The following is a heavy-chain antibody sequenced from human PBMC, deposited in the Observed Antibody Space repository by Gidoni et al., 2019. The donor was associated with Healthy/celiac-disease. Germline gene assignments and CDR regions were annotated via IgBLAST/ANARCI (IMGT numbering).Heavy chain of an antibody. CDR1: GYSFTSYW. CDR3: ARRRIAARPGGIYYYGMDV. D-gene: IGHD6-6*01. CDR2: IYPGDSDT. V-gene: IGHV5-51*01. J-gene: IGHJ6*02. Sequence: EVQLVQSGAEVNKPGESLKISCKGSGYSFTSYWIGWVRQMPGKGLEWMGIIYPGDSDTRYSPSFQGQVTISADKSISTAYLQWSSLKASDTAMYYCARRRIAARPGGIYYYGMDVWGQGTTVTVSS.